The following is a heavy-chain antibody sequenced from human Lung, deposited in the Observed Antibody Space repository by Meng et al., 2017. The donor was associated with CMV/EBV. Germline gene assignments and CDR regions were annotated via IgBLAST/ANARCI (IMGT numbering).Heavy chain of an antibody. CDR1: GGSISSSNW. V-gene: IGHV4-4*02. Sequence: QWRRQGCGPGLVKPSGTRSLPCAVSGGSISSSNWWSWVRQPPGKGLEWIGEIYHSGSTNYNPSLKSRVTISVDKSKNQFSLKLSSVTAADTAVYYCASFPPPGKQWLVTDYWGQGTLVTVSS. D-gene: IGHD6-19*01. CDR2: IYHSGST. J-gene: IGHJ4*02. CDR3: ASFPPPGKQWLVTDY.